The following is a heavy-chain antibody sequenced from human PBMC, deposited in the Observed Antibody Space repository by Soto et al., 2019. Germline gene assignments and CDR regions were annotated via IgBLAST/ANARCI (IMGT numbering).Heavy chain of an antibody. D-gene: IGHD3-10*01. CDR3: SGGRISPVGPPGDVLYYYAMDV. CDR1: GGTFSNYA. CDR2: IIPVFPTP. Sequence: QVHLVQSGAEVKKPGSSVKVSCKASGGTFSNYAISWVRQAPGQGLEWMGGIIPVFPTPAYAHQLQGRGKITAELVTGTSLQEVSRPGSGGPGLFLFSGGRISPVGPPGDVLYYYAMDVWGPGTTVTV. J-gene: IGHJ6*02. V-gene: IGHV1-69*01.